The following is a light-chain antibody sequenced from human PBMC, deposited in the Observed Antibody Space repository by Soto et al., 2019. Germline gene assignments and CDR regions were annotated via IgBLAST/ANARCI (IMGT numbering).Light chain of an antibody. CDR3: QQYNNWPGT. CDR2: GAS. Sequence: EIVMTQSPATLSVSPGERATLSCRASQSVSNNLAWYQQKPGQAPRLLIYGASTRATGIPARFSGSGSGTEFTLTISSLQSEDFAVYYCQQYNNWPGTFGGGTVVKIK. CDR1: QSVSNN. V-gene: IGKV3-15*01. J-gene: IGKJ4*01.